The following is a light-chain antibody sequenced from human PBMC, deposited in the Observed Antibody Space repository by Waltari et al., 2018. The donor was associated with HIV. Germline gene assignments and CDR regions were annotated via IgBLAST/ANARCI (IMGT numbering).Light chain of an antibody. CDR2: LNSDGSH. CDR1: SGHSSYA. J-gene: IGLJ2*01. Sequence: QLVLTQPPSASASLGASVKLTCTLSSGHSSYAIAWHQQQPEKGPRYLMKLNSDGSHSKGDGIPDRFSGSSSGAERYLTISSLQSEDEADYYCQTWDTGILFGGGTKLTVL. CDR3: QTWDTGIL. V-gene: IGLV4-69*01.